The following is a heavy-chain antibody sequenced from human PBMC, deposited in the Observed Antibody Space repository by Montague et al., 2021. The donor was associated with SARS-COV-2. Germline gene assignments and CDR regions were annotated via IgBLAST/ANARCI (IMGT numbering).Heavy chain of an antibody. V-gene: IGHV6-1*01. CDR3: ARTSSSSDY. J-gene: IGHJ4*02. CDR2: TYYRSQWYN. CDR1: GDSVSMNSAA. Sequence: CAISGDSVSMNSAAWNWIRQSPSIRLDHLGRTYYRSQWYNDYAVSVKSRITINPHTSKNQISLQLNSVTPEDTAVYYCARTSSSSDYWGQGTLVTVSS.